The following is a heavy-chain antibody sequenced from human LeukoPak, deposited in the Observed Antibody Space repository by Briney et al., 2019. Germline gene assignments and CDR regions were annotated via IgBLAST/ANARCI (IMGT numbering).Heavy chain of an antibody. D-gene: IGHD3-9*01. CDR2: ISSSSSTI. CDR3: ARAGPGIDDILTVHAFDI. Sequence: GGSLRLSCAASGFTSSSYSMNWVRQAPGKGLEWVSYISSSSSTIYYADSVKGRFTISRDNAKNSLYLQMNSLRAEDTAVYYCARAGPGIDDILTVHAFDIWGQGTMVTVSS. CDR1: GFTSSSYS. J-gene: IGHJ3*02. V-gene: IGHV3-48*01.